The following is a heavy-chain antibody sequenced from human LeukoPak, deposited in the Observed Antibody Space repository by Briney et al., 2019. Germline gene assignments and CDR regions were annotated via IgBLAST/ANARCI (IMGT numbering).Heavy chain of an antibody. J-gene: IGHJ5*02. Sequence: SETLSLTCTVSGGSISSGSYYWSWIRQPAGKGLEWIGRIYTSGSTNYNPSLKSRVTISVDTSKNQFSLKLSSVTAADTAVYYCARVGMRRWFDPWGQGTLVTVSS. CDR1: GGSISSGSYY. V-gene: IGHV4-61*02. CDR2: IYTSGST. CDR3: ARVGMRRWFDP. D-gene: IGHD3-10*01.